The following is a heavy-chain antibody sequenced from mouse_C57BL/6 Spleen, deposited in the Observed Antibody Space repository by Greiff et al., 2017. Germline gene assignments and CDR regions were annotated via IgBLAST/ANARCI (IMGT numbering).Heavy chain of an antibody. CDR3: ARDSGYSDY. V-gene: IGHV5-4*01. CDR2: ISDGGSYT. J-gene: IGHJ2*01. D-gene: IGHD3-1*01. Sequence: EVQRVESGGGLVKPGGSLKLSCAASGFTFSSYAMSWVRQTPEKRLEWVATISDGGSYTYYPDNVKGRFTISRDNAKNNLYLQMSHLKSEDTAMYYCARDSGYSDYWGQGTTLTVSS. CDR1: GFTFSSYA.